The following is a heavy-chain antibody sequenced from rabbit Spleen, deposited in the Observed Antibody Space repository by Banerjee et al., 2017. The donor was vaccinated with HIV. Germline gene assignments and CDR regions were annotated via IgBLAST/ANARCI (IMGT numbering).Heavy chain of an antibody. CDR3: ARDLPDVIGWNFGW. CDR2: IDSGFGGTT. V-gene: IGHV1S45*01. CDR1: GVSFSDKDV. Sequence: EQLEESGGGLVKPEGSLTLTCKASGVSFSDKDVMCWVRQAPGKGLEWIACIDSGFGGTTYYASWAKGRFTISKTSSTTVTLQMTSLTAADTATYFCARDLPDVIGWNFGWWGPGTLVTVS. D-gene: IGHD1-1*01. J-gene: IGHJ4*01.